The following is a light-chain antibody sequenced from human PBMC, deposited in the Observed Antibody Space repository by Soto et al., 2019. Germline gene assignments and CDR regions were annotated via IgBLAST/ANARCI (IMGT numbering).Light chain of an antibody. V-gene: IGKV1-39*01. CDR2: AAS. J-gene: IGKJ1*01. CDR1: QSINNF. Sequence: DIQMTQSPSSLSAFVGDRVTITCRASQSINNFLNWYQQKPGKAPKLLIYAASNLQSGVPSRFSGSGSGTDFTLNISDLQPGDFATHYCQQSYTTPSTFGQGTKVEI. CDR3: QQSYTTPST.